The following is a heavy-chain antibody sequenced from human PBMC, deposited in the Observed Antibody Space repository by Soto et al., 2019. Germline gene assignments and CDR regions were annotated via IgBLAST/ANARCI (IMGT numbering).Heavy chain of an antibody. Sequence: QVQLVQSASEVMKPGASVKVSCKASGYTFIRYGITWVRQAPGQRLEWMGWISPYNDQTIYAQKLQGRVTMTADKSTRTVYVQLRSLKSDDTAVYYCARGGYYDNVWGKLSHYGLDVWGQGTSVTVSS. CDR2: ISPYNDQT. J-gene: IGHJ6*02. V-gene: IGHV1-18*01. CDR3: ARGGYYDNVWGKLSHYGLDV. D-gene: IGHD3-16*01. CDR1: GYTFIRYG.